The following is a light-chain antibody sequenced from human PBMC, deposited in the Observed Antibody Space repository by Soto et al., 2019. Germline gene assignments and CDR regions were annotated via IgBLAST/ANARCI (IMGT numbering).Light chain of an antibody. J-gene: IGKJ2*01. CDR1: QRITTY. CDR2: TSA. Sequence: THMTQSPSSLSASVGDRVTITCRASQRITTYLYWYQQKPGEAPKLLIFTSATLQRGVPSRFSGIAARTDFTLSITSRLPADFATSVCRQTYSPPYTLRQGTRLEIK. V-gene: IGKV1-39*01. CDR3: RQTYSPPYT.